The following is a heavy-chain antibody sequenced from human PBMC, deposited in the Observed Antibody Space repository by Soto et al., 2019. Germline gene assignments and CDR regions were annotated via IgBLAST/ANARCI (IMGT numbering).Heavy chain of an antibody. D-gene: IGHD1-7*01. V-gene: IGHV4-4*02. Sequence: TLSLTCAVSGGSFTSNNWWTWVRQPPGQGLEWIGEIYRTGSTNYNPSLKSQVTISLDKSENQFSLKVTSLTAADTAVYYCASRDPGTSVDYWGQGTLVTVSS. CDR3: ASRDPGTSVDY. CDR2: IYRTGST. CDR1: GGSFTSNNW. J-gene: IGHJ4*02.